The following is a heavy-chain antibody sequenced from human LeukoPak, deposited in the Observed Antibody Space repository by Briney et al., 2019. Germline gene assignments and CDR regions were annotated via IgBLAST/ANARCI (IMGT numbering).Heavy chain of an antibody. CDR2: IYYSGST. CDR1: GGSISSYY. Sequence: SETLSLTCTVSGGSISSYYWSWIRQPPGKGLEWIGYIYYSGSTNYNPSLKSRVTISVDTSKNQFSLNLSSVTAADTAVYYCAKVNNYYDSSGVSGAFDIWGQGTMVTVSS. V-gene: IGHV4-59*12. D-gene: IGHD3-22*01. J-gene: IGHJ3*02. CDR3: AKVNNYYDSSGVSGAFDI.